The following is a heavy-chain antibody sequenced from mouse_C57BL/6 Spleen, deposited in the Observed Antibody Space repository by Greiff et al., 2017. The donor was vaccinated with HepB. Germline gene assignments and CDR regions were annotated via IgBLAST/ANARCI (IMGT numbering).Heavy chain of an antibody. CDR3: ASAITSVPHYAMDY. J-gene: IGHJ4*01. Sequence: QVQLQQPGAELVKPGASVTMSCKASGYTFTSYWITWVKQRPGQGLEWIGDIYPGSGSTNYNEKFKSQATRTVDTSSRTAYMPLSSLPSEDSAVVDGASAITSVPHYAMDYWGQGTSVTVSS. CDR2: IYPGSGST. V-gene: IGHV1-55*01. D-gene: IGHD1-1*01. CDR1: GYTFTSYW.